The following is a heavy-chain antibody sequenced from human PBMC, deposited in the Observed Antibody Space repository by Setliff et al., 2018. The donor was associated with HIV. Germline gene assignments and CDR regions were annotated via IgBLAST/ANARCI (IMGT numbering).Heavy chain of an antibody. D-gene: IGHD4-17*01. CDR1: GYTFTGYY. V-gene: IGHV1-69*10. J-gene: IGHJ6*03. CDR2: IIPFLNLT. CDR3: AACGASAYYYYYMDV. Sequence: ASVKVSCKASGYTFTGYYMHWVRQAPGQGLQWVGGIIPFLNLTHYAQQFQGTVTITADKSTNTAYMEMTSLRFEDTAVYYCAACGASAYYYYYMDVWGAGTTVTVSS.